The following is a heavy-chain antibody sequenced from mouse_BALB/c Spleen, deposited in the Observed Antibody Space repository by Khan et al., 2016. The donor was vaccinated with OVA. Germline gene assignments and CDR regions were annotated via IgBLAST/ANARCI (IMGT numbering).Heavy chain of an antibody. CDR3: ARTARIKY. CDR1: GYSITSGYG. V-gene: IGHV3-2*02. CDR2: ISYSGST. D-gene: IGHD1-2*01. Sequence: EVQLQESGPGLVKPSQSLSLTCTVTGYSITSGYGWNWIRQFPGNKLEWMCYISYSGSTNYNPSLKSRIAITRDTSKNQFFLQLNSVTTEDTATYYCARTARIKYWGQGTTLTVSS. J-gene: IGHJ2*01.